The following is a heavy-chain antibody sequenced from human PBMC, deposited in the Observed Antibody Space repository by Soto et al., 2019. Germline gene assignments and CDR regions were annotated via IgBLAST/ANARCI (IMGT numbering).Heavy chain of an antibody. J-gene: IGHJ4*02. CDR1: GGSISSSSYY. D-gene: IGHD6-13*01. CDR3: ARQGAAGSFYFDY. V-gene: IGHV4-39*01. CDR2: IYYSGST. Sequence: QLQLQESGPGLVKPSETLSLTCTVSGGSISSSSYYWGWIRQPTGKGLEWIGSIYYSGSTYYNPSHKSRVTISVDTSKNQFSLKLSSVTAADTAVYYCARQGAAGSFYFDYWGQGTLVTVSS.